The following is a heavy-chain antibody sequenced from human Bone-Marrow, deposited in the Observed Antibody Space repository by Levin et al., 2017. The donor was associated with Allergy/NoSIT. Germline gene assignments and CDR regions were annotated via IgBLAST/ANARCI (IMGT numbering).Heavy chain of an antibody. CDR1: GYTFTSYA. CDR3: ARDSSGWMFDY. Sequence: ASVKVSCKASGYTFTSYAMHWVRQAPGQGLEWMGWINAGNGNTKYSQKFQGRVTITRDTSATTAYMELSSLRSEDTAVYYCARDSSGWMFDYWGQGTLVTVSS. CDR2: INAGNGNT. D-gene: IGHD6-19*01. V-gene: IGHV1-3*01. J-gene: IGHJ4*02.